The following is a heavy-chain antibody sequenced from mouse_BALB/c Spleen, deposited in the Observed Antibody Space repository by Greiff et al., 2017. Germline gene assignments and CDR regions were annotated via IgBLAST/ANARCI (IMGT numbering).Heavy chain of an antibody. D-gene: IGHD1-1*01. CDR2: IDPENGDT. CDR1: GFNIKDYY. Sequence: VQLQQSGAELVRSGASVKLSCTASGFNIKDYYMHWVKQRPEQGLEWIGWIDPENGDTESAPKFPGKATMTADTSSTTAYLQLSSLTSEDTAVYYWNALPITTVVAHPSYDAMDYWGQGTSVTVSS. V-gene: IGHV14-4*02. CDR3: NALPITTVVAHPSYDAMDY. J-gene: IGHJ4*01.